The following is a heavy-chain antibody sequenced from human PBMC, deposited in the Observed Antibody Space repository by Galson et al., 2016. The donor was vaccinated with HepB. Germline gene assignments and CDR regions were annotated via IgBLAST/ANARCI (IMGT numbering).Heavy chain of an antibody. CDR1: GFTFRNAW. J-gene: IGHJ4*02. Sequence: SLRLSCAASGFTFRNAWMNWVRQAPGKGLEWVGRIKSKSDGGSIDYAAPVKGRCAISRDDSKNTLYLQINSLQTEDTAVYYCYHILVDTPSGGRVWGPGTLVTVSS. CDR3: YHILVDTPSGGRV. V-gene: IGHV3-15*01. CDR2: IKSKSDGGSI. D-gene: IGHD2-21*01.